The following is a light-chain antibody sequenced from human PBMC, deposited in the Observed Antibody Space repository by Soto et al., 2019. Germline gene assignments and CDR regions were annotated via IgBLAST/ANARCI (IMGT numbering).Light chain of an antibody. CDR1: QTINNL. CDR2: KAS. Sequence: DIQMTQSPSTLSSSVGDRVSITCRASQTINNLIAGYQQKPGQAPKRLIYKASNLEAGGLSSFIGSGSCTECTLTISSRQPDDFATYYCQQYSSYSPLTFGRGTKVDI. J-gene: IGKJ4*01. V-gene: IGKV1-5*03. CDR3: QQYSSYSPLT.